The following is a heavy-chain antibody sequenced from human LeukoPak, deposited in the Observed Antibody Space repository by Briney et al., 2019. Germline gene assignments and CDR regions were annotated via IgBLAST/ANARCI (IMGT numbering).Heavy chain of an antibody. V-gene: IGHV1-2*02. Sequence: ASVKVPCKASGYTFTGYYMHWVRQAPGKGLEWMGWINPNSGGTNYAQKFQGRVTMTRDTSISTAYMELSRLRSDDTAVYYCARGSYGRNWFDPWGQGTLVTVSS. J-gene: IGHJ5*02. D-gene: IGHD5-18*01. CDR3: ARGSYGRNWFDP. CDR2: INPNSGGT. CDR1: GYTFTGYY.